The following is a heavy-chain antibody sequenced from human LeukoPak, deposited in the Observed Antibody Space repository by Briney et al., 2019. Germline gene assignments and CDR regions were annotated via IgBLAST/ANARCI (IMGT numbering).Heavy chain of an antibody. D-gene: IGHD2-21*01. J-gene: IGHJ5*02. Sequence: GGSLRLSCAASGFTFSTYAMSWVRQAPGKGLEWVSTISDSGSDTYYADSVKGRFTISRDNSKNTLYLQMKSLTAEDTALYYCAKTVYCARPQFDPWGQGTLVTVSS. V-gene: IGHV3-23*01. CDR1: GFTFSTYA. CDR2: ISDSGSDT. CDR3: AKTVYCARPQFDP.